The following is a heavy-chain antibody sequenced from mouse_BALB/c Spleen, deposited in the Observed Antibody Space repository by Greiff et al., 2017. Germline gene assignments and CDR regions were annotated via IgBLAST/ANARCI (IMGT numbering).Heavy chain of an antibody. J-gene: IGHJ4*01. CDR1: GYTFTSYW. V-gene: IGHV1-7*01. CDR3: ARWDDGGYAMDY. Sequence: QVQLQQSGAELAKPGASVKMSCTASGYTFTSYWMHWVKQRPGQGLEWIGYINPSTGYTEYNQKFKGKATLTVDKSSSTAYMHLNSLTSEDSAVYYCARWDDGGYAMDYWGQGTSVTVSS. CDR2: INPSTGYT. D-gene: IGHD4-1*01.